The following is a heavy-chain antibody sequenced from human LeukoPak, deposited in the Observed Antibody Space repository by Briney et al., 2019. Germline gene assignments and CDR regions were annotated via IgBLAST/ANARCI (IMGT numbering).Heavy chain of an antibody. Sequence: SETLSLTCTVFGGSIHDYYWTWIRRSPGKGLGWIGRVQINENNNYNPSLRSRLTLSLDTSKNQFSLNLTPVTAADTAIYYCARESVAAGTRWFDYWGQGTLVTVSS. CDR2: VQINENN. D-gene: IGHD6-13*01. CDR1: GGSIHDYY. J-gene: IGHJ4*02. V-gene: IGHV4-4*07. CDR3: ARESVAAGTRWFDY.